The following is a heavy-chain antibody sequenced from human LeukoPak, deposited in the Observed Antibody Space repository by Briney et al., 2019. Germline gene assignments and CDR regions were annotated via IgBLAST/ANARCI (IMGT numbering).Heavy chain of an antibody. CDR1: GYTFTSCG. CDR3: ARAPPSYSGSYYFDY. J-gene: IGHJ4*02. D-gene: IGHD1-26*01. Sequence: ASVKVSCKASGYTFTSCGISWVRQAPGQGLEWMGWISAYNGNTNYAQKLQGRVTMTTDTSTSTAYMELRSLRSDDTAVYYCARAPPSYSGSYYFDYWGQGTLVTVSS. CDR2: ISAYNGNT. V-gene: IGHV1-18*01.